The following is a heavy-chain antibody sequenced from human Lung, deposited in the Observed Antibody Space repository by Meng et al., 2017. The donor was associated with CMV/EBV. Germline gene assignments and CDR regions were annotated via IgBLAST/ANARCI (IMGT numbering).Heavy chain of an antibody. CDR3: AKDDPVFHY. CDR2: IRNDESDK. Sequence: VECGGGVVRPVGSLCVSWAASGSTFSVDGMRWVRQAPGKGTEWFAFIRNDESDKYYGDSVKGRLTISRDTSKNTVDLQMNSLRTDDTAVSYCAKDDPVFHYWGQGTLVTVSS. J-gene: IGHJ4*02. CDR1: GSTFSVDG. V-gene: IGHV3-30*02.